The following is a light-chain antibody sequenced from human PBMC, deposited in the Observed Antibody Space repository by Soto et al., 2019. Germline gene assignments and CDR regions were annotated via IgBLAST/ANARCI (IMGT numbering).Light chain of an antibody. CDR1: QNINNW. J-gene: IGKJ1*01. CDR2: DAS. CDR3: QQYNSYSLWT. Sequence: DIKMTQSPSTLSASVEGRVTITCRASQNINNWLAWYQQKPGKAPKLLIYDASSLESGVPSRFSGSGSGTEFTLTISSLQPDDFATYYCQQYNSYSLWTFGQGTKVDIK. V-gene: IGKV1-5*01.